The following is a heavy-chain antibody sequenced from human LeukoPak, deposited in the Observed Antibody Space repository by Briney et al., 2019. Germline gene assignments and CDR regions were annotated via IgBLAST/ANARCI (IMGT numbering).Heavy chain of an antibody. V-gene: IGHV4-4*07. CDR3: ARAPIAAAGLPFDY. J-gene: IGHJ4*02. CDR1: GGSISSYY. CDR2: IYTSGST. D-gene: IGHD6-13*01. Sequence: SETLSLTYTVSGGSISSYYWSWIRPPAGKGLEWIGRIYTSGSTNYNPSLKSRVTMSVDTSKNQFSLKLSSVTAADTAVYYCARAPIAAAGLPFDYWGQGTLVTVSS.